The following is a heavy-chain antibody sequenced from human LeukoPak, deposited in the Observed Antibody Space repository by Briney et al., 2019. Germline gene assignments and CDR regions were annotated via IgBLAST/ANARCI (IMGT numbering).Heavy chain of an antibody. Sequence: SVKVSCKASVGTFSSYAISWVRQAPGQGLEWMGGIIPIFGTANYAQKFQGRVTITADESTSTAYMELSSLRSEDTAVYYCARAPAAAMDYFDYWGQGTLVTVSS. CDR2: IIPIFGTA. D-gene: IGHD5-18*01. J-gene: IGHJ4*02. CDR1: VGTFSSYA. V-gene: IGHV1-69*13. CDR3: ARAPAAAMDYFDY.